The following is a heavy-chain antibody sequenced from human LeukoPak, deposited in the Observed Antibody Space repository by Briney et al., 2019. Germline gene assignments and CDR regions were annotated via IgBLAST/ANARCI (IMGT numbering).Heavy chain of an antibody. Sequence: ASVRVSCKASGYTFNKYAINWVRQAPGQGLEWMGWINTNTGNPSYARDFTGRFVFSLDTSVNSAFLQINNLKAEDTAFYYCTLGSYWGQGTLVTVSS. D-gene: IGHD3-10*01. V-gene: IGHV7-4-1*02. CDR2: INTNTGNP. CDR1: GYTFNKYA. CDR3: TLGSY. J-gene: IGHJ4*02.